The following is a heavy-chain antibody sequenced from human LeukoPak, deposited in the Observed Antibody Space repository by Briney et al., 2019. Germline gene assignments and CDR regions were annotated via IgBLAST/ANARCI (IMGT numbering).Heavy chain of an antibody. V-gene: IGHV4-31*03. D-gene: IGHD2-15*01. CDR1: GGSISSGDYY. Sequence: SETLSLTCTVSGGSISSGDYYWSWIRQPPGKGLEWIGYIYYSGSTYYNPSLKSRVTISVDTSKNQFSLKLSSVTAADTAVYYCANGVGYCSGGSCSTRGLDYWGQGTLVTVSS. CDR3: ANGVGYCSGGSCSTRGLDY. CDR2: IYYSGST. J-gene: IGHJ4*02.